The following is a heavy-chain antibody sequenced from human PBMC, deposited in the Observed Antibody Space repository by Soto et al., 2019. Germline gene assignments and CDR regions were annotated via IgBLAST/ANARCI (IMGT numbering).Heavy chain of an antibody. V-gene: IGHV4-34*01. D-gene: IGHD6-13*01. CDR2: INHSGST. CDR1: GVSFSGYY. Sequence: SLTCSVYGVSFSGYYWSWIRQPPGKGLEWIGEINHSGSTNYNPSLKSRVTISVDTSKNQFSLKLSSVTAADTAVYYCARGLYSSSWKYYYYGMDVWGQGTTVTVSS. J-gene: IGHJ6*02. CDR3: ARGLYSSSWKYYYYGMDV.